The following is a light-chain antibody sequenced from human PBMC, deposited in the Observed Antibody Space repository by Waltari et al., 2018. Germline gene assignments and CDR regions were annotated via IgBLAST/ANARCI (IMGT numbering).Light chain of an antibody. Sequence: QSVLTQPPSMSGAPGQRVTISRTGTSSTIGAGYDVHWYQQLPGTAPKLLIHGNNNRPSGVPDRFSASKSDISASLAITGLQAEDEADYYCQSYDRNLVVFGGGTKLTVL. V-gene: IGLV1-40*01. J-gene: IGLJ2*01. CDR2: GNN. CDR1: SSTIGAGYD. CDR3: QSYDRNLVV.